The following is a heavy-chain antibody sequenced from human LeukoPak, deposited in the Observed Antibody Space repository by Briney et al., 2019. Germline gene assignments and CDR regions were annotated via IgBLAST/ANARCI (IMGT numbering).Heavy chain of an antibody. CDR1: GVTLSDHH. CDR3: ARDGGKDDHSAFDI. CDR2: IRNKAKSYST. D-gene: IGHD3-16*01. Sequence: GGSLRLSCAASGVTLSDHHMGWVRQAPGEGLEWVGRIRNKAKSYSTQYAASVRGRFTISRDDSENSLFLQMNSLKTEDTAVYYCARDGGKDDHSAFDIWGQGTVVTVSS. J-gene: IGHJ3*02. V-gene: IGHV3-72*01.